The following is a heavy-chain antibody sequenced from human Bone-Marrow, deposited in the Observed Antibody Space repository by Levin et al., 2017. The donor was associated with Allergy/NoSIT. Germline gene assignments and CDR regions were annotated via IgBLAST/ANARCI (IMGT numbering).Heavy chain of an antibody. CDR1: GFTFSTFG. CDR2: ISYDGYDT. CDR3: AKEGLLPVAMREPHYYMDA. J-gene: IGHJ6*03. Sequence: GGSLRLSCAASGFTFSTFGVHWFRQAPGKGLEWVAGISYDGYDTYYADSVKGRFTISRDNAKNTLYLQMNSLRAEDTAVYSCAKEGLLPVAMREPHYYMDAWGRGTTVTVSS. D-gene: IGHD2-2*01. V-gene: IGHV3-30*18.